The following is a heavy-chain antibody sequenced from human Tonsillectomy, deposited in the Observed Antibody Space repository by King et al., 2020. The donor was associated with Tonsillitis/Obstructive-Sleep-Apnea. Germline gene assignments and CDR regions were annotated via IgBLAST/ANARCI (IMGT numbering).Heavy chain of an antibody. V-gene: IGHV4-59*01. CDR1: GGSISSYY. Sequence: VQLQESGPGLVKPSETLSLTCTVSGGSISSYYWSWIRQPPGKGLEWIGYIYYSGSTNYNPSLKSRVTISVDTSKTQFSLRLSSVTAADTDVYYCARVGASGDYGVSDHFQHWGQGTLVTVSS. J-gene: IGHJ1*01. CDR3: ARVGASGDYGVSDHFQH. CDR2: IYYSGST. D-gene: IGHD4-17*01.